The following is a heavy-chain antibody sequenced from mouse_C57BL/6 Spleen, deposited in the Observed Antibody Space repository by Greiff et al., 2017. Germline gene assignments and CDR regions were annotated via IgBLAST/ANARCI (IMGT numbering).Heavy chain of an antibody. Sequence: QVQLQQSGPELVKPGASVKISCKASGYAFSSSWMNRVKQRPGKGLEWIGRIYPGDGDTNYNGKFKGKATLTADKSSSTAYMQLSSLTSEDSAVYFCARAPLTGTYAMDYWGQGTSVTVSS. CDR2: IYPGDGDT. J-gene: IGHJ4*01. V-gene: IGHV1-82*01. D-gene: IGHD4-1*01. CDR1: GYAFSSSW. CDR3: ARAPLTGTYAMDY.